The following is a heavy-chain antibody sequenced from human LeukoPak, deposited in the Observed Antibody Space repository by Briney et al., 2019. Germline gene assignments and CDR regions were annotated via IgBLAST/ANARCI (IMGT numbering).Heavy chain of an antibody. CDR3: AKAEHCSSTSCFAFDI. CDR2: ISGSGGTT. J-gene: IGHJ3*02. CDR1: GFTVSNNY. Sequence: GGSLRLSCAASGFTVSNNYMTWVRQAPGKGLEWVSAISGSGGTTYYADSVKGRFTISRDNSKNTLYLQMNSLRAEDTAVYYCAKAEHCSSTSCFAFDIWGQGTMVTVSS. D-gene: IGHD2-2*01. V-gene: IGHV3-23*01.